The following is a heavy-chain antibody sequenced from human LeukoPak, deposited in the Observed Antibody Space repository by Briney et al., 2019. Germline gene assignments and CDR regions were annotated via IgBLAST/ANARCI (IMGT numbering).Heavy chain of an antibody. J-gene: IGHJ4*02. CDR3: ARFDILTGPHFDY. CDR1: GGSISRGGYY. V-gene: IGHV4-31*03. Sequence: SQTLSLTCTVSGGSISRGGYYWSWIRQHPGKGLEWIGYIYYSGSTYYNPSLKSRVTISVDTSKNQFSLKLSSVTAADTAVYYCARFDILTGPHFDYWGQGTLVTVTS. D-gene: IGHD3-9*01. CDR2: IYYSGST.